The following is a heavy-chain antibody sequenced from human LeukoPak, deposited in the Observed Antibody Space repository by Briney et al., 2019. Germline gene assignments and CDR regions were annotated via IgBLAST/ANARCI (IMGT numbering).Heavy chain of an antibody. Sequence: SVKVSCKASGGTFSSYAISWVRQAPGQGLEWMGGIIPIFGTANYAQKFQGRVTITADKSTSTAYMELSSLRSEDTAVYYCARAILPEPYYYYYMDVWGKGTTVTVSS. CDR3: ARAILPEPYYYYYMDV. CDR2: IIPIFGTA. J-gene: IGHJ6*03. D-gene: IGHD1-14*01. V-gene: IGHV1-69*06. CDR1: GGTFSSYA.